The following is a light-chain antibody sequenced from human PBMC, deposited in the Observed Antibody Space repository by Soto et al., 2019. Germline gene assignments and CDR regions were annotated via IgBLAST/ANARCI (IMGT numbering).Light chain of an antibody. CDR3: SSYTRTSTLV. J-gene: IGLJ1*01. V-gene: IGLV2-14*01. Sequence: QSALTQPASVSGSPGQSITISCTGTSSDVGGYNFVSWYQQHPGKAPKLMIYDVYNRPSGVSNRFSGSKSGNTASLTISGLHPDHEAEYYCSSYTRTSTLVFGTGTKLTVL. CDR1: SSDVGGYNF. CDR2: DVY.